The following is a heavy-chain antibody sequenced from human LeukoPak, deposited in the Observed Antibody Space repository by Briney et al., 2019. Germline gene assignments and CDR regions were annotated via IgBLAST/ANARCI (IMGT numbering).Heavy chain of an antibody. J-gene: IGHJ5*02. Sequence: GASVKVSCKASGGTFISYAISWVRQAPGQGLEWMGGIIPIFGTANYAQKFQGRVTITADESTSTAYMELSSLRSEDTAVYYCARDLGGNNWFDPWGQGTLVTVSS. CDR1: GGTFISYA. CDR3: ARDLGGNNWFDP. V-gene: IGHV1-69*13. CDR2: IIPIFGTA. D-gene: IGHD3-16*01.